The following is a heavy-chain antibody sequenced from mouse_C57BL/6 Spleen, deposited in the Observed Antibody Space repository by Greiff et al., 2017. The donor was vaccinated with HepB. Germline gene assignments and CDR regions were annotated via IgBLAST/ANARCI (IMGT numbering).Heavy chain of an antibody. J-gene: IGHJ4*01. CDR1: GFNIKDYY. Sequence: EVQLQQSGAELVRPGASVKLSCTASGFNIKDYYMHWVKQRPEQGLEWIGRIDPEDGDTEYAPKFQGKATMTADTSSNTAYLQLSSLTSEDTAVYYCTITTGVASYYYAMDYWGQRTSVTVSS. V-gene: IGHV14-1*01. D-gene: IGHD1-1*01. CDR2: IDPEDGDT. CDR3: TITTGVASYYYAMDY.